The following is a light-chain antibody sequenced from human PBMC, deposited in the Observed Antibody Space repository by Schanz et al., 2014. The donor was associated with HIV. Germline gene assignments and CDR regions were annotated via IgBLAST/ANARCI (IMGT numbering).Light chain of an antibody. CDR1: SSDVGGYNY. CDR3: QSYDSSLSGSYV. V-gene: IGLV2-14*03. J-gene: IGLJ1*01. CDR2: DVS. Sequence: QSALTQPASVSGSPGQSITISCTGTSSDVGGYNYVSWYQQHPGKAPKLMIYDVSNRPSGVPDRFSGSKSGNTASLTVSGLQAEDEDDYYCQSYDSSLSGSYVFGTGTKLTVL.